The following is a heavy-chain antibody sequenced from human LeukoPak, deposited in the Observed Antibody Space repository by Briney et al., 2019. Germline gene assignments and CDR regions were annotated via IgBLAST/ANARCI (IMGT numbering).Heavy chain of an antibody. Sequence: SVKVSCKASGGTFSSYAISWVRQAPGQGLEWMGGIIPIFGTANYAQEFQGRVTITPDESTSTAYMELSSLRSEDTAVYYCARTLKSDDFWSGYYYYYMDVWGKGTTVTVSS. J-gene: IGHJ6*03. CDR1: GGTFSSYA. CDR3: ARTLKSDDFWSGYYYYYMDV. V-gene: IGHV1-69*13. D-gene: IGHD3-3*01. CDR2: IIPIFGTA.